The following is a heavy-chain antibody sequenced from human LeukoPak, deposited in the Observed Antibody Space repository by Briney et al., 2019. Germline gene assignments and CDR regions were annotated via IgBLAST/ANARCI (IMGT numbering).Heavy chain of an antibody. CDR1: GFTFSSYA. Sequence: PGGSLRLSCAASGFTFSSYAMSWVRQAPGKGLEWVSAISGSGGSTYYADSVKGRFTISRDNSKNTLYLQMNSLRAEDTAVYYCAKDTHCSGGSCYLSWFDPWGQGTLVTVSS. V-gene: IGHV3-23*01. CDR2: ISGSGGST. J-gene: IGHJ5*02. D-gene: IGHD2-15*01. CDR3: AKDTHCSGGSCYLSWFDP.